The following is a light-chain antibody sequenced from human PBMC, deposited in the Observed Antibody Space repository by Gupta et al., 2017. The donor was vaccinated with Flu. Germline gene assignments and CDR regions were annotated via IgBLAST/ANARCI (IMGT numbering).Light chain of an antibody. CDR3: SAWDSSLSARL. J-gene: IGLJ3*02. V-gene: IGLV10-54*04. CDR1: SANVGNQG. Sequence: QAGLTQPPSVSMGLGQTATLTCTGNSANVGNQGAAWLQQHRGHPPKLLSYRNNNRPSGISERFSASRSGNTASLTIXGXQPEDEXDYYCSAWDSSLSARLFGGGTSLTVL. CDR2: RNN.